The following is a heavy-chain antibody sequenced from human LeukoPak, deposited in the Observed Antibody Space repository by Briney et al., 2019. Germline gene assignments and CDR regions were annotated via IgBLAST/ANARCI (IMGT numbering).Heavy chain of an antibody. V-gene: IGHV3-30*02. Sequence: QGGGSLRLSCAASGFTFSSYGMHWVRQAPGKGLEWVAFIRYDGSNKYYADSVKGRFTISRDNSKNTLYLQMNSLRAEDTAVYYCAKDKRPKDPYYFDYWGQGTLVTVSS. CDR1: GFTFSSYG. CDR3: AKDKRPKDPYYFDY. J-gene: IGHJ4*02. CDR2: IRYDGSNK.